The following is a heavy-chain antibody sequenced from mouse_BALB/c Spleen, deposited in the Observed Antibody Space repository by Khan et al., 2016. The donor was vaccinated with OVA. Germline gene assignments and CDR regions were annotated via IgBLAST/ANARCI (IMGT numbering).Heavy chain of an antibody. CDR3: ARNYDYDEGLAY. CDR1: GFSLTTYG. J-gene: IGHJ3*01. CDR2: IWSGGST. Sequence: VQLQESGPGLVAPSQSLSITCTVSGFSLTTYGVHWVRQSPGKGLEWLGVIWSGGSTDYNAPFISRLSISKDSSKSQVFFKMNSLQVNDTAIYYCARNYDYDEGLAYWGQGTLVTVSA. V-gene: IGHV2-2*02. D-gene: IGHD2-4*01.